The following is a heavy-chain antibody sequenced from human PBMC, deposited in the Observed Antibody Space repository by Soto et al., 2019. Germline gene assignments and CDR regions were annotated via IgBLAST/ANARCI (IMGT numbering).Heavy chain of an antibody. CDR3: ARDWGYCSSTSCYSRPDAFDI. J-gene: IGHJ3*02. V-gene: IGHV3-74*01. CDR1: GFTFSSSW. Sequence: GGSLRLSCAASGFTFSSSWMHWVRRAPGKGLVWVSRINSDGSSTSYADSVKGRFTISRDNAKNTLYLQMNSLRAEDTAVYYCARDWGYCSSTSCYSRPDAFDIWGQGTMVTVSS. D-gene: IGHD2-2*01. CDR2: INSDGSST.